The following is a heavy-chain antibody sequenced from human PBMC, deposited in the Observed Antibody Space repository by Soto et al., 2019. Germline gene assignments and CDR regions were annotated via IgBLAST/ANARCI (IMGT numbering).Heavy chain of an antibody. CDR3: AKGGIVATIKDNWFDP. Sequence: GGSLRLSCAASGFTFSSYAMSWVRQAPGKGLEWVSAISGSGGSTYYADSVKGRFTISRDNSKNTLYLQMNSLRAEDTAVYYCAKGGIVATIKDNWFDPWGQGTLVTVSS. CDR2: ISGSGGST. J-gene: IGHJ5*02. D-gene: IGHD5-12*01. CDR1: GFTFSSYA. V-gene: IGHV3-23*01.